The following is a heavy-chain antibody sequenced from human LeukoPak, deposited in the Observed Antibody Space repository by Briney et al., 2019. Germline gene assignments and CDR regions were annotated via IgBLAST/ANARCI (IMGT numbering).Heavy chain of an antibody. D-gene: IGHD6-13*01. Sequence: GGSLRLSCAASGFTFSSYSMNWVRQAPGKGLEWVSYISSSSNTIYYADSVKGRFTISRDNAKNSLYLQMNSLRAEDTAVYYCATAPQRGSSSWINWFDPWGQGTLVTVSS. CDR2: ISSSSNTI. J-gene: IGHJ5*02. V-gene: IGHV3-48*01. CDR1: GFTFSSYS. CDR3: ATAPQRGSSSWINWFDP.